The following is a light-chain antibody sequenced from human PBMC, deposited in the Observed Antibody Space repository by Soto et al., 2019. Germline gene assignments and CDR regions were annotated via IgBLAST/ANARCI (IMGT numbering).Light chain of an antibody. J-gene: IGKJ4*01. CDR2: AAS. CDR1: QSTCSF. CDR3: QQSYTPLLT. V-gene: IGKV1-39*01. Sequence: DIQVTQSPSSLSASVGDTVTITWRASQSTCSFLNWYRQKPGKAPELLIYAASSLLTGVPSRFSGSGSGTDFTLTISSLQPEDFATYYCQQSYTPLLTFGGGTVVEIK.